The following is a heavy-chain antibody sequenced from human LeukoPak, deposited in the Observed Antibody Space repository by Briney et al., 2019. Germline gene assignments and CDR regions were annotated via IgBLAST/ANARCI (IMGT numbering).Heavy chain of an antibody. CDR3: ARDKDTGWYFLY. CDR1: GFTFSDYY. J-gene: IGHJ4*02. D-gene: IGHD6-19*01. Sequence: PGGSLRLSCAASGFTFSDYYMSWLRQAPGKGLEWVSYISSSGGTIYYADSVKGRFTTSRDNAKNSLYLQMNSLRAEDTAVYYCARDKDTGWYFLYWGQGTLVTVSS. V-gene: IGHV3-11*04. CDR2: ISSSGGTI.